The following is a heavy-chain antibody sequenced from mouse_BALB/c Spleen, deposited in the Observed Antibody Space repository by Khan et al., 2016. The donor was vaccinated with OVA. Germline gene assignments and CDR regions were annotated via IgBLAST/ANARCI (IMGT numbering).Heavy chain of an antibody. CDR1: GYTFTNYG. Sequence: QIQLVQSGPELKKPGETVKISCKASGYTFTNYGMNWVKQSPGKALKWMGWINTYTGEPTYADDFKGRFAFSLETSATTAYLQINNLKNEDTTTYYCATTLSSSYNLDYWGPGTAVTVSS. D-gene: IGHD2-12*01. CDR3: ATTLSSSYNLDY. J-gene: IGHJ4*01. CDR2: INTYTGEP. V-gene: IGHV9-3-1*01.